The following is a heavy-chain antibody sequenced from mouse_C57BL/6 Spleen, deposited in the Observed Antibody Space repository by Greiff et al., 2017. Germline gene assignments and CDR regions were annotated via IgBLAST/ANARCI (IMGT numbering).Heavy chain of an antibody. CDR3: ATAQATSGYFDV. J-gene: IGHJ1*03. Sequence: QVQLQQSGTELVKPGASVKLSCKASGYTFTSYWMHWVKQRPGQGLEWIGNINPSNGGTNYNEKVKSKATLTVDKSSSTAYMQLSSLTSEDSAVYYCATAQATSGYFDVWGTGTTVTVSS. CDR2: INPSNGGT. CDR1: GYTFTSYW. D-gene: IGHD3-2*02. V-gene: IGHV1-53*01.